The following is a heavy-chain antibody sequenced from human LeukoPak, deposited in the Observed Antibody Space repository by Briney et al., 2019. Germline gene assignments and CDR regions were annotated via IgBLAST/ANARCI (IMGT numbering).Heavy chain of an antibody. CDR3: AKEGDYYDSSGYLDY. CDR1: GFTFSSYG. V-gene: IGHV3-30*18. J-gene: IGHJ4*02. D-gene: IGHD3-22*01. CDR2: ISYDGSNK. Sequence: GGSLRLSCAASGFTFSSYGMHWVRQAPGKGLEWVAVISYDGSNKYYADSVKGRFTISRDNSKNTLYLQMNSLRAEDTAVYYCAKEGDYYDSSGYLDYWGQGTLVTVSS.